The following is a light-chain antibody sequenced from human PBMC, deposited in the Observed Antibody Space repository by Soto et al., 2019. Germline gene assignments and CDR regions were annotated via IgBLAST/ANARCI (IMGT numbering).Light chain of an antibody. CDR3: QQYNNWPI. V-gene: IGKV3-15*01. Sequence: EIVMTQSPATLSVSPGERATLSCRASQSVSSNLAWYQQKPGHAPRLLIYGASTRATGIPARFSGSGSGTEFTLTISSLQSEDFAVYYCQQYNNWPIFGQGTRLEIK. CDR2: GAS. CDR1: QSVSSN. J-gene: IGKJ5*01.